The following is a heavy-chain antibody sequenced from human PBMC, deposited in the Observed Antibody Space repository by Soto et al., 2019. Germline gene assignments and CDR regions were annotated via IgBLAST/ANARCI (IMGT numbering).Heavy chain of an antibody. V-gene: IGHV3-15*01. Sequence: PGGSLRLSCAASGFTFSNAWMSWVRQAPGKGLEWVGRIKSKTDGGTTDYAAPVKGRFTISRDDSKNTLYLQMNSLKTEDTAVYYCTTDAFITLFGVVTDDFDYWGQGNLVTVSS. CDR2: IKSKTDGGTT. D-gene: IGHD3-3*01. CDR1: GFTFSNAW. J-gene: IGHJ4*02. CDR3: TTDAFITLFGVVTDDFDY.